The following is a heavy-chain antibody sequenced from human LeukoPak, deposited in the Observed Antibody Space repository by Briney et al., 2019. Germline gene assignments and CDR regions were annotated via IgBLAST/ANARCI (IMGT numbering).Heavy chain of an antibody. CDR2: IKRKTDGGTT. Sequence: GGSLRLSCAASGFTFSNAWMNWVRQAPGKGLEWVGRIKRKTDGGTTDYAAPVKGRFTIPRDDSKNTLYLQMNSLKTEDTAVYYCTTQLAAYYFDYWGQGTLVTVSS. V-gene: IGHV3-15*01. D-gene: IGHD6-13*01. CDR1: GFTFSNAW. CDR3: TTQLAAYYFDY. J-gene: IGHJ4*02.